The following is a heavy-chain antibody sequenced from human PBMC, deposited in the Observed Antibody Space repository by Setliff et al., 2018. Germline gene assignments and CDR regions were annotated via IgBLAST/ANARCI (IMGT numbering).Heavy chain of an antibody. D-gene: IGHD2-15*01. CDR3: STGSDGW. Sequence: KPGGSLRLSCAASGFTFSTYRMHWVRQAPGKGLEWVGHIKSKAYGGTADYATAVKGRFSISRDDSKDTVFLQMNSLKTEDTGTYYCSTGSDGWWGQGTLVTVSS. V-gene: IGHV3-15*01. J-gene: IGHJ4*02. CDR2: IKSKAYGGTA. CDR1: GFTFSTYR.